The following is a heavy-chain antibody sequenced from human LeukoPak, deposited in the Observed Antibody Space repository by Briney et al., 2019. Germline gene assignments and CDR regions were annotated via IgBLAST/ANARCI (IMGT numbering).Heavy chain of an antibody. CDR3: AKMPWTGQWQDAFDI. D-gene: IGHD6-19*01. CDR1: GLTFSGYA. CDR2: ISGSGGST. V-gene: IGHV3-23*01. J-gene: IGHJ3*02. Sequence: GGSLRLSCAASGLTFSGYAMSWVRQAPGKGLEWVSAISGSGGSTYYADSVKGRFTISRDNSKNTLYLQMNSLRAEDTAVYYCAKMPWTGQWQDAFDIWGQGTMVTVSS.